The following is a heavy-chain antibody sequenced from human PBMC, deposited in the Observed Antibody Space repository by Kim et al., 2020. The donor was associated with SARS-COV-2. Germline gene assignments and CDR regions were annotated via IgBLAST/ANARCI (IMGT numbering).Heavy chain of an antibody. V-gene: IGHV3-21*01. Sequence: GGSLRLSCAASGFTFSSYSMNWVRQAPGKGLEWVSSISSSSSYIYYADSVKGRFTISRDNAKNSLYLQMNSLRAEDTAVYYCASGAYYDSEETTYDAFDIWGQGTIVTVSS. CDR3: ASGAYYDSEETTYDAFDI. CDR1: GFTFSSYS. D-gene: IGHD3-22*01. J-gene: IGHJ3*02. CDR2: ISSSSSYI.